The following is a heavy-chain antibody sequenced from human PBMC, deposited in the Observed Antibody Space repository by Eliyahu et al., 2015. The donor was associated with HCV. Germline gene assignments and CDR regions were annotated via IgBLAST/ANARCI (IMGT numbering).Heavy chain of an antibody. D-gene: IGHD6-19*01. CDR1: GXXIXXSX. V-gene: IGHV4-59*01. CDR2: IHYSGST. CDR3: ASGGGGIAVAGTGGWFDP. Sequence: QVQLQESGPGLVQPSETLSLACTVSGXXIXXSXWXWIRQPPGKGLQXIGYIHYSGSTNYNPSLKSRVTISVDTSNNQFSLKLSSVTAADTAVYFCASGGGGIAVAGTGGWFDPWGQGTLVTVSS. J-gene: IGHJ5*02.